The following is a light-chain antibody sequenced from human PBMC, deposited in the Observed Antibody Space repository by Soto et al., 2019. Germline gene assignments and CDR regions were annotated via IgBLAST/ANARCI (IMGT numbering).Light chain of an antibody. CDR2: RAS. Sequence: DIVMTQSPATLSVSPGERATLSCRASQSVSSNLAWYQQKPGQAPRLLIFRASTRDTGIPARFSGSGSGTEFTLTISSLQSEDFAVYYCQQYSNWLTYTFGQGTKVEIK. J-gene: IGKJ1*01. CDR1: QSVSSN. V-gene: IGKV3-15*01. CDR3: QQYSNWLTYT.